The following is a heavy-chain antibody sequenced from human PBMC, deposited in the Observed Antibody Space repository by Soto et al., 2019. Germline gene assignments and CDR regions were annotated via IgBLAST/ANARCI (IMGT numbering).Heavy chain of an antibody. CDR3: ARVPDNIEVAGVHDAFDI. D-gene: IGHD6-19*01. V-gene: IGHV3-21*01. CDR2: ISSTGTYI. CDR1: GFTFSSQS. Sequence: GGSLRLSCAASGFTFSSQSMNWVRQAPGKGLEWVSSISSTGTYISYADSVRGRFTITRDNAKNSLSLQMISLRAEDTAVYYCARVPDNIEVAGVHDAFDIWGLGTMVTVSS. J-gene: IGHJ3*02.